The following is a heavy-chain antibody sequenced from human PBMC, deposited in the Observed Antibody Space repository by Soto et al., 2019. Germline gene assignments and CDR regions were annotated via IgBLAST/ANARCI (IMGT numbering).Heavy chain of an antibody. CDR2: IYPGDSDT. J-gene: IGHJ6*02. D-gene: IGHD6-6*01. CDR1: RYSLASYW. V-gene: IGHV5-51*01. Sequence: PGESLKISCQVSRYSLASYWICGVRQMPGKDLEWMGIIYPGDSDTRYSPSFQGQVTISADKSLRTAYLQWTSLKASDTALYYCARTRSFTLGFYYDGMDVWGQGTTVTVSS. CDR3: ARTRSFTLGFYYDGMDV.